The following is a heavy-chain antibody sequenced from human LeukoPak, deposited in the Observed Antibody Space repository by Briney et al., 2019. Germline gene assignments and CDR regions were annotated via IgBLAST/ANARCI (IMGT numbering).Heavy chain of an antibody. J-gene: IGHJ1*01. CDR2: IHPNSGGT. CDR3: ARLAAVPG. CDR1: GYTFTDYY. D-gene: IGHD6-19*01. Sequence: GASVKVSGKASGYTFTDYYLHWVRQAPGQGLEWMGWIHPNSGGTNYAQKFQGRVAMTRDTSISTAYMELSSLRSDDTAVYYCARLAAVPGWGQGTLVTVSS. V-gene: IGHV1-2*02.